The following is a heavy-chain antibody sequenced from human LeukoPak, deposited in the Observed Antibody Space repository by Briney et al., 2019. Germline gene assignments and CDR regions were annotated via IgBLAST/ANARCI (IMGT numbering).Heavy chain of an antibody. CDR2: IYYSGST. D-gene: IGHD3-3*01. CDR1: GGSISSSSYY. J-gene: IGHJ6*03. CDR3: AREDYDFWSGYYTDYYYYMDV. V-gene: IGHV4-39*02. Sequence: SETLSLTCTVSGGSISSSSYYWGWIRQPPGKGLEWIGSIYYSGSTYYNPSLKSRVTISVDTSKNQFSLKLSSVTAADTAVYYCAREDYDFWSGYYTDYYYYMDVWGKGTTLTVSS.